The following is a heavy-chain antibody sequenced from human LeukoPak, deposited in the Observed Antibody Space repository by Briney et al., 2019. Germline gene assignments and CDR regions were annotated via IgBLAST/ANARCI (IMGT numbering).Heavy chain of an antibody. D-gene: IGHD3-3*01. J-gene: IGHJ5*02. CDR1: GFTVSTTY. V-gene: IGHV3-66*02. CDR3: ASDYDFWSGYPSGGFDP. Sequence: GGSLRLSCVASGFTVSTTYMGWFRQAPGKGLEWVSVIYSGGTTYYADSVKGRFTISRDNSKNTLYLQMNSLRAEDTAVYYCASDYDFWSGYPSGGFDPWGQGTLVTVSS. CDR2: IYSGGTT.